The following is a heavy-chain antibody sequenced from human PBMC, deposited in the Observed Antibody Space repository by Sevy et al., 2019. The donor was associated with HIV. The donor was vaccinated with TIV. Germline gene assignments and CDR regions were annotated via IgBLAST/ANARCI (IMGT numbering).Heavy chain of an antibody. Sequence: SETLSLTCTVSGDSITSLYWNWIRQPPGKGLEWCANIYYNGHINYNPSLKSRVTLSLDTSKNQFSLRLSSGTAADTAMYYCAGENAWGRGYSWGQGTLVTVSS. J-gene: IGHJ4*02. V-gene: IGHV4-59*08. CDR2: IYYNGHI. CDR1: GDSITSLY. D-gene: IGHD1-26*01. CDR3: AGENAWGRGYS.